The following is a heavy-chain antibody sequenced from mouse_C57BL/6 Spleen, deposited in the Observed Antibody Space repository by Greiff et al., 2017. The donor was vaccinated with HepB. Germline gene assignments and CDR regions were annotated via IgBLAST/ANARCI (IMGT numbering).Heavy chain of an antibody. CDR3: AGYYGSNYYAMDY. Sequence: VQLQQSGAELVRPGASVKLSCKASGYTFTDYYINWVKQRPGQGLEWIARIYTGSGNTYYNEKFKGKATLTAEKSSSTAYMQLSSLTSEDSAVYFCAGYYGSNYYAMDYWGQGTSVTVSS. CDR2: IYTGSGNT. V-gene: IGHV1-76*01. D-gene: IGHD1-1*01. J-gene: IGHJ4*01. CDR1: GYTFTDYY.